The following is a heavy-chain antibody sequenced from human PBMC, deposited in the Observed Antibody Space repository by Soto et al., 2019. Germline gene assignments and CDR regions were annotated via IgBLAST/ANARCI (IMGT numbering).Heavy chain of an antibody. CDR3: ARDYGRNWNYHYYYCGMDV. CDR1: GGSISSYY. Sequence: SETLSLTCTVSGGSISSYYWSWIRQPPGKGLEWIGYIYYSGSTNYNPSLKSRVTISVDTSKNQFSLKLSSVTAEDTAVYYCARDYGRNWNYHYYYCGMDVWGQGTTVTVSS. V-gene: IGHV4-59*01. J-gene: IGHJ6*02. CDR2: IYYSGST. D-gene: IGHD1-7*01.